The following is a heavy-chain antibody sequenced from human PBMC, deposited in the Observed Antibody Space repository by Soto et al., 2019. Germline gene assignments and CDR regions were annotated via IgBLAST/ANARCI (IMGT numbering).Heavy chain of an antibody. CDR1: GLTFSSYA. CDR3: AKVEFKYYEDTGYFCGRGHFDY. J-gene: IGHJ4*02. Sequence: SLRLSCVASGLTFSSYAMSWVRQAPGKGPEWVSGVTDSGGRTLYADSVKGRLTISRDNSKNTLYLQMDSLRAEDTAIYYCAKVEFKYYEDTGYFCGRGHFDYWGQGTLVTVSS. CDR2: VTDSGGRT. D-gene: IGHD3-22*01. V-gene: IGHV3-23*01.